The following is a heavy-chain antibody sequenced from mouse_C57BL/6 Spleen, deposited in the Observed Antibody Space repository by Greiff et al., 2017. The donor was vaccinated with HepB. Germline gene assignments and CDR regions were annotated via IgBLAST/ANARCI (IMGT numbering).Heavy chain of an antibody. J-gene: IGHJ3*01. CDR1: GYAFSSYW. V-gene: IGHV1-80*01. Sequence: QVQLQQSGAELVKPGASVKISCKASGYAFSSYWMNWVKQRPGKGLEWIGQIYPGDGDTNYNGKFKGKATLTADKSSSTAYMQLSSLTSEDSAVYFCARKGDDYDASAYWGQGTLVTVSA. D-gene: IGHD2-4*01. CDR3: ARKGDDYDASAY. CDR2: IYPGDGDT.